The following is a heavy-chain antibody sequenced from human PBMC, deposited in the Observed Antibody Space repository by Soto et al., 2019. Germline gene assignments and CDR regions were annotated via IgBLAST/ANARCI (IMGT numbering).Heavy chain of an antibody. CDR2: IYYSGST. CDR1: GGSSSSGDYY. CDR3: ARAPRPHYDILTGYSFELYYFDY. Sequence: SETLSLTCTVSGGSSSSGDYYWSRIRKPTGKGQEWIGYIYYSGSTYYNPSLKSRVTISVDTSKNQFSLKLNSVTAADTAVYYCARAPRPHYDILTGYSFELYYFDYWGQGTLVSVSS. D-gene: IGHD3-9*01. V-gene: IGHV4-30-4*01. J-gene: IGHJ4*02.